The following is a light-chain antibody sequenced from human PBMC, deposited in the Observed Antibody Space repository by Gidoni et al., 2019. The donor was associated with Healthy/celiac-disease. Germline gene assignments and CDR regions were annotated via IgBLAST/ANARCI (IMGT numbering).Light chain of an antibody. Sequence: SYVLTQPPSVSVAPGQTARITCGGNNIGSQSVHWYQQKPGQATVLVVYDDSDRPAGIPARFSGSNSGNTATLTISRVEDGDEADYYCQVWDSSSDHYVFGTGTKVTVL. CDR2: DDS. V-gene: IGLV3-21*02. CDR1: NIGSQS. J-gene: IGLJ1*01. CDR3: QVWDSSSDHYV.